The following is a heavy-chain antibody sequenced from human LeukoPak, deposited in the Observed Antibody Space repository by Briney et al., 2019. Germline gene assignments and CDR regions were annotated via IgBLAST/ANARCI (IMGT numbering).Heavy chain of an antibody. CDR2: IYYSGST. CDR1: GGSISSYY. J-gene: IGHJ5*02. D-gene: IGHD1-26*01. CDR3: ARGGAERRYRSEAIDP. Sequence: SETLSLTCTVSGGSISSYYWSWIRQPPGKGLEWIGYIYYSGSTNYNPSLKSRVTISVDTSKNQFSLKLSSVTAADTAVYYCARGGAERRYRSEAIDPWGQGTLVTVSS. V-gene: IGHV4-59*01.